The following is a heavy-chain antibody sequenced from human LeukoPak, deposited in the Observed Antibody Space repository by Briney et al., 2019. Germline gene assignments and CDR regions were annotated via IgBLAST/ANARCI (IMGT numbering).Heavy chain of an antibody. Sequence: SETLSLTCTVSGGSISNSSYYWGWIRQPPGKGLEWIASIFYSGSTYYNPSLKSRVTISVDTSKNQFSLKLSSVTAADTAVYYCARSLTYYDILTGYYNEGFDYWGQGTLVTVSS. V-gene: IGHV4-39*01. CDR2: IFYSGST. CDR3: ARSLTYYDILTGYYNEGFDY. J-gene: IGHJ4*02. D-gene: IGHD3-9*01. CDR1: GGSISNSSYY.